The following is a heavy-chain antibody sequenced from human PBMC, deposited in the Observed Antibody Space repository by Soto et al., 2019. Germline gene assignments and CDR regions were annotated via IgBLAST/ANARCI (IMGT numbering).Heavy chain of an antibody. Sequence: GESLRLSCAAYGFPFRSYAMSWVRQAPGKGLEWDSGISSSGSSTYYADSVKGRFTISRDNSKNMVYLQMIRLRAEDTALYYCAKVMFSSSSKVLDHWGQGTLVTVSS. CDR1: GFPFRSYA. J-gene: IGHJ4*02. CDR2: ISSSGSST. V-gene: IGHV3-23*01. CDR3: AKVMFSSSSKVLDH. D-gene: IGHD6-6*01.